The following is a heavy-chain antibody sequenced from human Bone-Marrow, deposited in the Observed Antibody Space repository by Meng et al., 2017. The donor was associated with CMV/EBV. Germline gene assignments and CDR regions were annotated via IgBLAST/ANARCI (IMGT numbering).Heavy chain of an antibody. Sequence: GGSLRLSCAASGFTFSSYWMSWVRQAPGKGLEWVANIKQDGSEKYYVDSVKGRFTISRDNAKNSLYLQMNSLRAEDTAVYYCARDRVLYYDFWSGYYVSDDYWGQGTLVTVSS. D-gene: IGHD3-3*01. CDR1: GFTFSSYW. J-gene: IGHJ4*02. V-gene: IGHV3-7*01. CDR2: IKQDGSEK. CDR3: ARDRVLYYDFWSGYYVSDDY.